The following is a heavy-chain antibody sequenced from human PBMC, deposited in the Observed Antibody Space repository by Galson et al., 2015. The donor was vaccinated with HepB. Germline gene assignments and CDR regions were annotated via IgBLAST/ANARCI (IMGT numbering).Heavy chain of an antibody. V-gene: IGHV3-74*01. Sequence: SLRLSCAASGFTFSSYWMYWVRQAPGKGLVWVSRMNSDGSSTSYADSVKGRFTISRDNAKNTLYLQMNSLRVEDTAVYYCASLFSYDSSSYHDYWGQGTLVTVSS. D-gene: IGHD3-22*01. CDR1: GFTFSSYW. CDR3: ASLFSYDSSSYHDY. CDR2: MNSDGSST. J-gene: IGHJ4*02.